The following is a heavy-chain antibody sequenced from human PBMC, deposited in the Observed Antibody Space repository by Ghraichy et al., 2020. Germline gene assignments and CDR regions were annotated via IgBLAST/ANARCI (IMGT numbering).Heavy chain of an antibody. CDR2: IYPGDSDT. V-gene: IGHV5-51*01. D-gene: IGHD5-18*01. CDR1: GYSFTSYW. J-gene: IGHJ6*02. CDR3: ARHGVSDTAMDQIGYYYYYYGMDV. Sequence: GESLNISCKGSGYSFTSYWIGWVRQMPGKGLEWMGIIYPGDSDTRYSPSFQGQVTISADKSISTAYLQWSSLKASDTAMYYCARHGVSDTAMDQIGYYYYYYGMDVWGQGTTVTVSS.